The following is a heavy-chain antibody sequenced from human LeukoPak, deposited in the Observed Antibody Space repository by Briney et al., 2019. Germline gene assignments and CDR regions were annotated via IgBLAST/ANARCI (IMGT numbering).Heavy chain of an antibody. J-gene: IGHJ3*02. Sequence: TTSETLSLTCAVSGGSISNITNSNWWSWVRQPPGKGLEWIGYIHDSGSTNYNPSLKSRVTMSGDTSKNQFSLNLNSVTAADTAVYYCAHQSDYYDSSGYYRCDAFDIWGQGTMVTVSS. V-gene: IGHV4-4*02. CDR3: AHQSDYYDSSGYYRCDAFDI. CDR1: GGSISNITNSNW. CDR2: IHDSGST. D-gene: IGHD3-22*01.